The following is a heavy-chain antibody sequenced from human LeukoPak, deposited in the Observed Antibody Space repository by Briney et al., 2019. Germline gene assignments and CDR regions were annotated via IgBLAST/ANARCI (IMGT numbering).Heavy chain of an antibody. CDR1: GFTVSSNY. CDR3: AKDPDYGDYDDAFDI. Sequence: PGGSLRLSCAASGFTVSSNYMSWVRQAPGKGLEWVSVIYSGGSTYYADSVKGRFTISRDNSKNTLYLQMNSLRAEDTAVYYCAKDPDYGDYDDAFDIWGQGTMVTVSS. CDR2: IYSGGST. J-gene: IGHJ3*02. D-gene: IGHD4-17*01. V-gene: IGHV3-66*01.